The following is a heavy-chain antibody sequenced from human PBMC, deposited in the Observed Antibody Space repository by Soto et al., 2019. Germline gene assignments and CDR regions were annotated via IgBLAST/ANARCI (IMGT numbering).Heavy chain of an antibody. CDR3: ARSSGYYYGSGSYSYYYYGMDV. CDR2: IYYSGST. D-gene: IGHD3-10*01. V-gene: IGHV4-39*01. Sequence: SETLSLTCTVSGGSISSSSYYWGWIRQPPGKGLEWFGSIYYSGSTYYNPSLKSRVTISVDTSKNQFSLKLSSVTAADTAVYYCARSSGYYYGSGSYSYYYYGMDVWGQGTTVTVS. J-gene: IGHJ6*02. CDR1: GGSISSSSYY.